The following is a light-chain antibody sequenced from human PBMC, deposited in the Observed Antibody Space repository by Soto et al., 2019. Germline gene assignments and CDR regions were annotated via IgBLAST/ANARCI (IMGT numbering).Light chain of an antibody. CDR1: SSNIGADFD. J-gene: IGLJ2*01. Sequence: QSVLTQPPSVSGAPGQRVTISCTGSSSNIGADFDVHWYQQLPGTAPKLLIYGNSNRPSGVPDRFSGSKSGTSASLAITGLQAEDEADYYCQSYDSSLSGGLFGGGTKVTVL. V-gene: IGLV1-40*01. CDR2: GNS. CDR3: QSYDSSLSGGL.